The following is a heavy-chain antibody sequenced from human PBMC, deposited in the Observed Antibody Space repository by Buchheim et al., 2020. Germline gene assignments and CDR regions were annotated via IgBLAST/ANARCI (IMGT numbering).Heavy chain of an antibody. J-gene: IGHJ4*02. CDR2: ITASGSST. D-gene: IGHD3-10*01. CDR3: AAFSSSGL. V-gene: IGHV3-23*01. Sequence: EVLLLESGGDLVQPGGSLRLSCAVSGFTFSTYGMSWVRQAPGKGLEWLSGITASGSSTYYADSVKGRFTISRDNSMNTLSLQMRSLRVEDTAVYYCAAFSSSGLWGQGTL. CDR1: GFTFSTYG.